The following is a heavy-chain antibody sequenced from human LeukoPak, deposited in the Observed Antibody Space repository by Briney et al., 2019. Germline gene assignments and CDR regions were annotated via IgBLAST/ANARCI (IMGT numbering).Heavy chain of an antibody. D-gene: IGHD2-8*02. J-gene: IGHJ3*02. CDR3: AKGGDHTGSLDAFDM. CDR2: ISYDGTNK. V-gene: IGHV3-30*18. Sequence: GRSLRLSCAASGFTFRNYGMHWVRQAPGKGLEWVALISYDGTNKHYGNSVKGRFTISRDTPKNTVFLQMSSLRPVDTAVYYCAKGGDHTGSLDAFDMWGQGTKVTVSS. CDR1: GFTFRNYG.